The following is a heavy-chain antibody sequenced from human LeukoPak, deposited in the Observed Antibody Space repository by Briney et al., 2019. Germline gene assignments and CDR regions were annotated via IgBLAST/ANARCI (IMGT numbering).Heavy chain of an antibody. V-gene: IGHV4-39*01. CDR1: GGSITYSHYY. D-gene: IGHD1-26*01. Sequence: SETLSLTCSVSGGSITYSHYYWGWVRQPPGKGLEWTGGIYYSGSTYYNPSLKSRVTISVDTSRNEFSLRLSSVTAADTALYFCARQSGSYGGILDNWGQGILGTVSS. CDR3: ARQSGSYGGILDN. J-gene: IGHJ4*02. CDR2: IYYSGST.